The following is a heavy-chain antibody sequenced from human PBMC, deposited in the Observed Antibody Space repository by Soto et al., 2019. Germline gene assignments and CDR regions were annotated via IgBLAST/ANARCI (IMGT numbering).Heavy chain of an antibody. CDR1: XXXXXSXY. D-gene: IGHD1-26*01. J-gene: IGHJ4*02. V-gene: IGHV1-46*03. CDR2: INPSGGST. CDR3: XSPGLSGSYSDFDY. Sequence: QVQLVQSGAEXXXPGXXXXVXXKAXXXXXXSXYMHWVRQAPGQGLEWMGIINPSGGSTSYAQKFQGRVTMTRDTSTSTVYMELSSLRSEDTAVYYCXSPGLSGSYSDFDYWGQGTLVTVSS.